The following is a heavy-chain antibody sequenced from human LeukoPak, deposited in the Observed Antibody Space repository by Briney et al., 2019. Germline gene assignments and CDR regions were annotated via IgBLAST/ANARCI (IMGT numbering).Heavy chain of an antibody. CDR2: INSDGSST. J-gene: IGHJ6*04. V-gene: IGHV3-74*01. D-gene: IGHD2-2*01. CDR1: GFTFSSYW. CDR3: TRDQYEADYYYYGMDV. Sequence: GSLRLSCAASGFTFSSYWMHWVRQAPGKGLVWVSRINSDGSSTSYADSVKGRFTISRDNAKNTLYLQMNSLRAEDTAVYYCTRDQYEADYYYYGMDVWGKGTTVTVSS.